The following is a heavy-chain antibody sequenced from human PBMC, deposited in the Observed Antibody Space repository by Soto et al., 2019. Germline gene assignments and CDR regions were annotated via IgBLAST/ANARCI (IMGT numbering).Heavy chain of an antibody. CDR2: ISSSSSYI. J-gene: IGHJ6*02. Sequence: GGSLRLSCAASGFTFSSYSMNWVRQAPGKGLEWVSSISSSSSYIYYADSVKGRFTISRDNAKNSLYLQMNSLRAEDTAVYYCARVNRVVPAAIATSSSGMDVLAQRATVTISS. CDR1: GFTFSSYS. CDR3: ARVNRVVPAAIATSSSGMDV. D-gene: IGHD2-2*01. V-gene: IGHV3-21*01.